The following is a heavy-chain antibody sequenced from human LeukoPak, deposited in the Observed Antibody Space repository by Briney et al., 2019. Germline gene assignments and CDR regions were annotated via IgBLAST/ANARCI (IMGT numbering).Heavy chain of an antibody. CDR1: GGSFSGYY. CDR3: ARGYKPAYGKDGAFDI. D-gene: IGHD2-21*01. J-gene: IGHJ3*02. CDR2: INHSGST. Sequence: SETLSLTCAVYGGSFSGYYWTWIRQPPGKGLEWIGEINHSGSTNYNPSLKSRVTIPVDTSKNQFPLKLSSVTAADTALYYCARGYKPAYGKDGAFDIWGQGTMVTVSS. V-gene: IGHV4-34*01.